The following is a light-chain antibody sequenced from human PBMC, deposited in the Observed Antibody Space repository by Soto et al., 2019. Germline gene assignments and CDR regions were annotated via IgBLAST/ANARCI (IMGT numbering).Light chain of an antibody. CDR1: QSVRTNY. J-gene: IGKJ5*01. CDR2: GAF. CDR3: QQHNQWPIT. V-gene: IGKV3D-20*02. Sequence: EIVLTQSPGTLSLSPGERATLSCRASQSVRTNYLAWYQQKRGQAPWLLIYGAFNRAGGVPDRFSGSGSGTEFTPTINSLQSEDSAVYYCQQHNQWPITFGQGTRLEIK.